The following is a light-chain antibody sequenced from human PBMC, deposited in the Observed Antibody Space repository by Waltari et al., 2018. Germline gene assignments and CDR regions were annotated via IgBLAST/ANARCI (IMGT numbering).Light chain of an antibody. J-gene: IGKJ1*01. CDR3: QQYYSRRT. CDR1: QSLLYNSNDKNY. CDR2: WAS. Sequence: DIVMTQSPDSLAVSLGERATINCKSSQSLLYNSNDKNYLAWYQKKPVQPHKLIIYWASTRHSGVPDRFSGSGSATDFTLTISSLQAEDVAVYYCQQYYSRRTFGQGTKVEIK. V-gene: IGKV4-1*01.